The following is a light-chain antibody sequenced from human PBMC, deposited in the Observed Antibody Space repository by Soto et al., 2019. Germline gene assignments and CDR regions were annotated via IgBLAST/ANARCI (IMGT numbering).Light chain of an antibody. CDR3: QSFDSSRIGLL. Sequence: QSVPTQPPSVTGAPGQRVTISCTGSHSDIGAGYGVHWYQQFPHSAPKLLIYDTTNRPSGVPDRFSGSRSGTSASLAITGLQAEDEADYYCQSFDSSRIGLLFGGGTKLTVL. J-gene: IGLJ2*01. CDR2: DTT. CDR1: HSDIGAGYG. V-gene: IGLV1-40*01.